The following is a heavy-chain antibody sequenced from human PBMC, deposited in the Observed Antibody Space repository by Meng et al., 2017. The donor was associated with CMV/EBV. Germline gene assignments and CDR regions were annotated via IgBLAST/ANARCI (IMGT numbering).Heavy chain of an antibody. D-gene: IGHD4-17*01. CDR3: AKDRHCGDYQYFYGLGV. J-gene: IGHJ6*02. CDR2: IYSNGINT. Sequence: GGSLRLSCAASGFTFSSYAMTWVRQAPGKRLEWVSVIYSNGINTYYADSVKGRFTIYRDDSKNMLYLQMNSLRVEDTAVYYCAKDRHCGDYQYFYGLGVWGQGTTVTVSS. CDR1: GFTFSSYA. V-gene: IGHV3-23*03.